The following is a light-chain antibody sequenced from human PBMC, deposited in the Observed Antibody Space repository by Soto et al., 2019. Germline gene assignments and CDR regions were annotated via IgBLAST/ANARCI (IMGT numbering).Light chain of an antibody. V-gene: IGKV1-39*01. CDR3: QQSYGTPLT. CDR1: QGISSY. Sequence: DIQMTQSPSSLFASVGDRVTITGRAIQGISSYLNWYQQKPGKAPKLLIYAASSLQSGVPSRFSGSGSGTDFTLTISSLQREDIATYYCQQSYGTPLTFGGGTKVEIK. J-gene: IGKJ4*01. CDR2: AAS.